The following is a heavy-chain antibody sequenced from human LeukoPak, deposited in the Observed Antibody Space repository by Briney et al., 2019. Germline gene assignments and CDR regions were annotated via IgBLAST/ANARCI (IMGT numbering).Heavy chain of an antibody. V-gene: IGHV1-69*13. CDR1: GYTFTSYA. J-gene: IGHJ6*02. Sequence: SVKVSCKASGYTFTSYAISWVRQAPGQGLEWMGGIIPIFGTANYAQKFQGRVTITADESTSTAYMELSSLRSEDTAVYYCARFRRDGYTNYYYYGMDVWGQGTTVTVSS. CDR3: ARFRRDGYTNYYYYGMDV. CDR2: IIPIFGTA. D-gene: IGHD5-24*01.